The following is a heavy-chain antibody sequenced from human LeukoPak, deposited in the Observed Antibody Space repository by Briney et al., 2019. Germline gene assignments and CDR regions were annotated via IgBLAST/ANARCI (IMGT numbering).Heavy chain of an antibody. CDR3: ARPYYYDSSGYYRGHDAFDI. D-gene: IGHD3-22*01. CDR2: INHSGST. J-gene: IGHJ3*02. V-gene: IGHV4-34*01. Sequence: SETLSLTCAVYGGSFSGYYWSWIRQPPGKGLEWIGEINHSGSTNYNPSLKSRVTISVDTSKNQFSLKLSSVTAADTAVYYCARPYYYDSSGYYRGHDAFDIWGQGTMVTVSS. CDR1: GGSFSGYY.